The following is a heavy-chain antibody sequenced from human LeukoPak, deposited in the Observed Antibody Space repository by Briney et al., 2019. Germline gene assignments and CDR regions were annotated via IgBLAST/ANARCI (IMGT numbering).Heavy chain of an antibody. Sequence: ASVNVTCMASGYTLTSYYMHGLGPAPARGVEWMGIINPRGGSTSYAQKFQGRVTMHRDMSTRTVYMELSSLRSEDRAVYYCARSHLSIAAPQEIAYFDYWGQGTLVTVSS. J-gene: IGHJ4*02. D-gene: IGHD6-6*01. CDR3: ARSHLSIAAPQEIAYFDY. CDR1: GYTLTSYY. CDR2: INPRGGST. V-gene: IGHV1-46*01.